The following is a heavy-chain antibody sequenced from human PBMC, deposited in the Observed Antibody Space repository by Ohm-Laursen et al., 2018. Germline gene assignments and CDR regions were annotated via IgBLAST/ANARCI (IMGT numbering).Heavy chain of an antibody. CDR2: IKQDGSEK. Sequence: SLRLSCTASGFTFSSYWMSWVRQAPGKGLEWVANIKQDGSEKYYVDSVKGRFTISRDNAKNTVYLQMNSLRAEDTAVYYCGRDYHFYNNGMDVWGQGTTVTVSS. CDR1: GFTFSSYW. J-gene: IGHJ6*02. V-gene: IGHV3-7*01. D-gene: IGHD2-2*01. CDR3: GRDYHFYNNGMDV.